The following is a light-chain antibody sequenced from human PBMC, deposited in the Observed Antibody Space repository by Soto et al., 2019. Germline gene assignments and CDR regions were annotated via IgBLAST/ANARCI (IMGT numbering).Light chain of an antibody. V-gene: IGKV3-20*01. CDR3: QQYGGSPPIT. CDR2: GAS. CDR1: HSVSSSY. J-gene: IGKJ5*01. Sequence: EIVLTQSPGTLSLSPGERATLSCRASHSVSSSYLAWYQQKPGQAPRLLIYGASSRATGTPARFRGSGSGTDFTLSISRLEPEDFAVYYCQQYGGSPPITFGQGTRLEIK.